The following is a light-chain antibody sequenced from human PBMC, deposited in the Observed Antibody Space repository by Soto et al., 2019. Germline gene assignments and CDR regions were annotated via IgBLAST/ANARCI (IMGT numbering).Light chain of an antibody. Sequence: IQLTQSPSSLSASVGDIVTITGGASQDITAYLAWYQQKPGKALNLLIYGASTLQSGVPSRFSGNGSGTDFTLTISSLQAEDFASYYCQQTRAYPSTFGGGTKVDI. CDR3: QQTRAYPST. CDR2: GAS. J-gene: IGKJ4*01. V-gene: IGKV1-9*01. CDR1: QDITAY.